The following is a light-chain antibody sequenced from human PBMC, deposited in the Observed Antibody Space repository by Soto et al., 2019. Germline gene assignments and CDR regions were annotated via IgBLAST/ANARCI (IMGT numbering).Light chain of an antibody. V-gene: IGKV1-39*01. Sequence: DIQLTQSPSSLSSSVGDRFIISCRASQSISNYLNWYQQKPGKAPKVLIFAASRLQSGVPSRFSGSGSGTDFTLTISSLQPEDFATYYCQQSYTRTFGQGTKVDIK. CDR2: AAS. J-gene: IGKJ1*01. CDR3: QQSYTRT. CDR1: QSISNY.